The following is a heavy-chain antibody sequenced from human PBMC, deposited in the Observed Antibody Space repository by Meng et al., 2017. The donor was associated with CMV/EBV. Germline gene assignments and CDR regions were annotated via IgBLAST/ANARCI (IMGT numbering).Heavy chain of an antibody. Sequence: AAVKVSCKASGYTFTSYGISWVRQAPGQGLEWMGGISAYNGNTNNAQKLQGRVTMTTDTPTSTAYMELRSLRSDDTAVYYCGRGGVVPAASVHGMDVWGQGTTVTVSS. D-gene: IGHD2-2*01. CDR1: GYTFTSYG. J-gene: IGHJ6*02. CDR3: GRGGVVPAASVHGMDV. V-gene: IGHV1-18*01. CDR2: ISAYNGNT.